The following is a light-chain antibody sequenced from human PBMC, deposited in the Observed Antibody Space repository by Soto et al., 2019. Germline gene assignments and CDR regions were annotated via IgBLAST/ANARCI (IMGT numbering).Light chain of an antibody. CDR2: ASS. Sequence: EIVLTQSPGTLSLSPGERATLSCKTSQSRGSNFLAWYQHKPGQAPRLLIYASSTRATGIPDRFSGSASGTDFPLTINRLEPEDFAVYYCQLYGISPHFGQGTRLEIK. J-gene: IGKJ5*01. V-gene: IGKV3-20*01. CDR3: QLYGISPH. CDR1: QSRGSNF.